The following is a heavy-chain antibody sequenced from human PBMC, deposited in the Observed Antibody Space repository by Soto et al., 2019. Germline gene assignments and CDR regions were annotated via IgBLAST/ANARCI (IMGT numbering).Heavy chain of an antibody. Sequence: ASVKVSCKASGYTFTSYGISWVRQAPGQGLEWMGWISAYNGNTNYAQKFQGRVTITADESTSTAYMELSSLRSEDTAVYYCARVGYSYGSDYWGQGTLVTVSS. CDR1: GYTFTSYG. CDR2: ISAYNGNT. D-gene: IGHD5-18*01. J-gene: IGHJ4*02. CDR3: ARVGYSYGSDY. V-gene: IGHV1-18*04.